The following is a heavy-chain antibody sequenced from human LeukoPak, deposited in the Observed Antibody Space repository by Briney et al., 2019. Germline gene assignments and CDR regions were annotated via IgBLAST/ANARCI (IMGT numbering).Heavy chain of an antibody. V-gene: IGHV4-34*01. D-gene: IGHD6-13*01. CDR3: ARLAPSRPALYSSSWYGNWFDP. CDR2: INHSGST. CDR1: GGSFSGYY. J-gene: IGHJ5*02. Sequence: SETLSLTCAVYGGSFSGYYWSWIRQPPGKGLEWIGEINHSGSTNYNPSLKSRVTISVDTSKNQFSLKLSSVTAAATAVYYCARLAPSRPALYSSSWYGNWFDPWGQGTLVTVSS.